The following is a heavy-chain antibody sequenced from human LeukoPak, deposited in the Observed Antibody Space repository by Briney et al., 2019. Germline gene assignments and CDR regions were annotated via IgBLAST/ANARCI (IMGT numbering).Heavy chain of an antibody. D-gene: IGHD3-22*01. V-gene: IGHV3-30*18. Sequence: GGSLRLSCAASGFTFSSYGMHWVRQAPVKGLEWVAVISYDGSNKYYADSVKGRFTISRDNSKNTLYLQMNSLRAEDTAVYYCAKDSSRGGYSEYYDSSGYFVYWGQGTLVTVSS. J-gene: IGHJ4*02. CDR1: GFTFSSYG. CDR3: AKDSSRGGYSEYYDSSGYFVY. CDR2: ISYDGSNK.